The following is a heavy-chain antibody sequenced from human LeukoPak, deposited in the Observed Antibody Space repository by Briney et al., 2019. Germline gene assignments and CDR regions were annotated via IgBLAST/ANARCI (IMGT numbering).Heavy chain of an antibody. J-gene: IGHJ4*02. CDR3: ARSLPYDNRNPHIDH. V-gene: IGHV1-2*02. D-gene: IGHD3-22*01. CDR1: GYTFTDFY. CDR2: INPKIADT. Sequence: ASVTVSCKASGYTFTDFYVHWVRQAPGQGLEWMGWINPKIADTIYAQSVRGRVTMTRDTSITTAYLELSSLRSDDTAVYYCARSLPYDNRNPHIDHWGQGTLITVSS.